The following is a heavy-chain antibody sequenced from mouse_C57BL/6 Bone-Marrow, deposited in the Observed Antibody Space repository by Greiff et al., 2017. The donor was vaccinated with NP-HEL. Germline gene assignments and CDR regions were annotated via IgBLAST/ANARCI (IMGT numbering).Heavy chain of an antibody. J-gene: IGHJ2*01. CDR3: ARDSYYFDY. CDR2: IYPRSGNT. CDR1: GYTFTSYG. Sequence: VRLVESGAELARPGASVKLSCKASGYTFTSYGISWVKQRTGQGLEWIGEIYPRSGNTYYNEKFKGKATLTADKSSSTAYMELRSLTSEDSAVYFCARDSYYFDYWGQGTTLTVSS. D-gene: IGHD1-1*01. V-gene: IGHV1-81*01.